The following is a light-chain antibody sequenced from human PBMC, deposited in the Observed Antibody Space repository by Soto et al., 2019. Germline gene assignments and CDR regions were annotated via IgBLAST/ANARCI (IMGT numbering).Light chain of an antibody. Sequence: QAVLTQPASVCGSLGQAATIPCTGTSSDVGSYNLVSWYQQHPGKAPKLMIYEVKKRPSGVSNRFSGSKSGNTASLTISGLQAEDEADYYCCSYAGSTTFYVFGTGTKVTVL. V-gene: IGLV2-23*02. J-gene: IGLJ1*01. CDR3: CSYAGSTTFYV. CDR1: SSDVGSYNL. CDR2: EVK.